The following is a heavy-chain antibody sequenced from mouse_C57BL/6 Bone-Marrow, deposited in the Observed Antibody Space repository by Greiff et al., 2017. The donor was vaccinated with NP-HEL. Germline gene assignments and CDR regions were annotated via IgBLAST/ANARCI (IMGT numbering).Heavy chain of an antibody. CDR3: ARLYYFDY. Sequence: QVQLKQPGAELVKPGASVKLSCKASGYTFTSYWMQWVKQRPGQGLEWIGEIDPSDSNTNYNQKFKGKATLTVDTSSSTAYMQLSSLTSEDSAVYYCARLYYFDYWGQGTTLTVSS. V-gene: IGHV1-50*01. CDR2: IDPSDSNT. J-gene: IGHJ2*01. CDR1: GYTFTSYW.